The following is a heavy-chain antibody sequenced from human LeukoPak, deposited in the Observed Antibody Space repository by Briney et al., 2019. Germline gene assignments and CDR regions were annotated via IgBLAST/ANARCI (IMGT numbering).Heavy chain of an antibody. CDR3: AKGGSHNFFDY. CDR2: ISYDGSNK. D-gene: IGHD1-20*01. CDR1: GFTFSSYG. Sequence: PGGSLRLSCAASGFTFSSYGMHWVRQAPGKGLEWVAVISYDGSNKYYADSVKGRFTISRDNSKNTLYLQMNSLRAEDTAVYYCAKGGSHNFFDYWGQGTLVTVSS. V-gene: IGHV3-30*18. J-gene: IGHJ4*02.